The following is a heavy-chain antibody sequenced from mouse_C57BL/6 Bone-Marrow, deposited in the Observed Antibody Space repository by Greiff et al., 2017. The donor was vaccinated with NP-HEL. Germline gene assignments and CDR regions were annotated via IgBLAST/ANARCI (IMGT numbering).Heavy chain of an antibody. CDR3: ARHGDYGGGFAY. V-gene: IGHV5-6*01. CDR2: ISSGGSYT. J-gene: IGHJ3*01. D-gene: IGHD2-4*01. CDR1: GFTFSSYG. Sequence: EVQGVESGGDLVKPGGSLKLSCAASGFTFSSYGMSWVRQTPDKGLEWVATISSGGSYTYYPDSVKGRFTISRDNAKNTLYLQMSSLKSEDTAMYYCARHGDYGGGFAYWGQGTLVTVSA.